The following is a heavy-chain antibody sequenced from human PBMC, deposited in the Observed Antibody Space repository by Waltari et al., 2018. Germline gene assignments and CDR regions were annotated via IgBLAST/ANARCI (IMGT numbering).Heavy chain of an antibody. Sequence: QVQLQESGPGLVKPSETLSLTCTVSGYSISSGYYWGWIRQPPGKGLEWIGSIYNSGSTYYNPSLKSRVNISVDTSKNQFSLKLSSVTAADTAVYYCARDGESYYYYYMDVWGKGTTVTVSS. CDR1: GYSISSGYY. J-gene: IGHJ6*03. D-gene: IGHD2-21*01. CDR2: IYNSGST. CDR3: ARDGESYYYYYMDV. V-gene: IGHV4-38-2*02.